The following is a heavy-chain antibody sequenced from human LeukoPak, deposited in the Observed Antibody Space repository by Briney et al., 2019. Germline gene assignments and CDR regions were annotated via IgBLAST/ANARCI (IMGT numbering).Heavy chain of an antibody. CDR3: ARLDEYSSSSRYYGMEV. CDR1: GYTFTSYG. V-gene: IGHV1-69*13. CDR2: INPIFGTA. Sequence: GASVKVSCKASGYTFTSYGISWVRQAPGQGLEWMGGINPIFGTANYAQKFQGRVTITADESTSTAYMELSSLRSEDTAVYYCARLDEYSSSSRYYGMEVWGQGTTVTVSS. D-gene: IGHD6-6*01. J-gene: IGHJ6*02.